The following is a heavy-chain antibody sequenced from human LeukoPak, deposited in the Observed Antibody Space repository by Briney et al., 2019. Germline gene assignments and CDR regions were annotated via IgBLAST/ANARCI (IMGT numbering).Heavy chain of an antibody. V-gene: IGHV3-9*01. CDR3: AKDRYSSGWDLFDY. D-gene: IGHD6-19*01. CDR2: ISWNSGSI. J-gene: IGHJ4*02. CDR1: GFTFDDYA. Sequence: PGGSLRLSCAASGFTFDDYAMHWVRQAPGKGLEWVSGISWNSGSIGYADSVKGRFTISRDNAKNSLYLQTNSLRAEDTALYYCAKDRYSSGWDLFDYWGQGTLVTVSS.